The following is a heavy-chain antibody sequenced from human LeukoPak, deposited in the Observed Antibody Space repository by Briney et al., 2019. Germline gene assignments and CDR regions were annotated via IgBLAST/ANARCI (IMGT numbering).Heavy chain of an antibody. J-gene: IGHJ6*02. CDR3: AREQQLVRINYYYYGMDV. CDR2: TYYRSKWYN. D-gene: IGHD6-13*01. Sequence: SQTLSLTCAISGDSVSSNSAAWNRIRQSPSRGLEWLGGTYYRSKWYNDYAVSVKSRITINPDTSKNQFSLQLNSVTPEDTAVYYCAREQQLVRINYYYYGMDVWGQGTTVTVSS. V-gene: IGHV6-1*01. CDR1: GDSVSSNSAA.